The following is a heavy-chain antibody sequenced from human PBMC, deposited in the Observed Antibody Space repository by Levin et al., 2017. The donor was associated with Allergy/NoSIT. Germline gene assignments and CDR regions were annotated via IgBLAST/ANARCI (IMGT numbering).Heavy chain of an antibody. CDR3: TRQQFDVLTGFYDPFDF. D-gene: IGHD3-9*01. CDR1: GYSFANYW. J-gene: IGHJ3*01. Sequence: KVSCKTSGYSFANYWINWVRQMPGKGLEWVGRIDPTDSYTHYSPSFQGHVTISTDKSATTAFLQWGSLEASDTAIYYCTRQQFDVLTGFYDPFDFWGQGTMVTVSS. CDR2: IDPTDSYT. V-gene: IGHV5-10-1*01.